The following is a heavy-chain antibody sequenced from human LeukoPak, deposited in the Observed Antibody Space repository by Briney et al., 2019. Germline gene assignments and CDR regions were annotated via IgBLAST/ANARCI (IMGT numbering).Heavy chain of an antibody. V-gene: IGHV4-34*01. CDR1: GGSFSGYY. CDR2: INHSGST. Sequence: SETLSLTCAVYGGSFSGYYWSWIRQPPGKGLEWIGEINHSGSTNYNPSLKSRVTISVDTPKNQFSLKLSSVTAADTAVYYCAGLRYFDWFGPNYYYFYMDVWGKGTTVTVSS. CDR3: AGLRYFDWFGPNYYYFYMDV. J-gene: IGHJ6*03. D-gene: IGHD3-9*01.